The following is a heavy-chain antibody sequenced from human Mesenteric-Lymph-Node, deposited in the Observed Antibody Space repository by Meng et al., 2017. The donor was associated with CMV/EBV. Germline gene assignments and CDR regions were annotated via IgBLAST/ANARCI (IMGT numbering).Heavy chain of an antibody. CDR3: ARGVAVAGGWFDP. Sequence: SETLSLTCTVSGGFISSYYWSWIRQPPGKGLEWIGYIYYSGSTNYNPSLKSRVTISVDTSKNQFSLKLSSVTAADTAVYYCARGVAVAGGWFDPWGQGTLVTVSS. CDR2: IYYSGST. J-gene: IGHJ5*02. CDR1: GGFISSYY. V-gene: IGHV4-59*01. D-gene: IGHD6-19*01.